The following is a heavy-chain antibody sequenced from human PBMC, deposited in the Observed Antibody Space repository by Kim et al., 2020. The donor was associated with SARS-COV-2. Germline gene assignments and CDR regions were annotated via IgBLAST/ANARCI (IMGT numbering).Heavy chain of an antibody. Sequence: STSLQTRLTISKDTSKNQVVLTMTNMDPVDTATYYCARTPVYSSGYYFDYWGQGTLVTVSS. V-gene: IGHV2-70*01. CDR3: ARTPVYSSGYYFDY. D-gene: IGHD3-22*01. J-gene: IGHJ4*02.